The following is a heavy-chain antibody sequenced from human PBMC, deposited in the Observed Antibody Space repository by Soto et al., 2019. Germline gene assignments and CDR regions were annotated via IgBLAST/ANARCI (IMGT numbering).Heavy chain of an antibody. CDR3: AETREGGVPGDWFDP. Sequence: QVQLVQSGAEVKKPGSSVKVSCKASGGTFSSYAISWVRQAPGQGLEWMGGIIPIFGTANSAQKFQGRVTITPDESTSTAYMELSSLRSEDTAVYYCAETREGGVPGDWFDPWGQGTLVTVSS. D-gene: IGHD2-2*01. J-gene: IGHJ5*02. V-gene: IGHV1-69*01. CDR2: IIPIFGTA. CDR1: GGTFSSYA.